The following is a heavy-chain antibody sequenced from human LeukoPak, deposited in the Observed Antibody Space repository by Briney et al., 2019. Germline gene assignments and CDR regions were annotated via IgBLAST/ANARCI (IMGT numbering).Heavy chain of an antibody. CDR2: ISWDGGSA. CDR3: AKLGATPY. J-gene: IGHJ4*02. Sequence: GGSLRLSCAASGFTFGNYAMHWVRQAPGKGLEWVSLISWDGGSAYYADSVKGRFTISRDNSNNSLYLQMNTLRPEDAALYYCAKLGATPYWGQGTLVTVSS. V-gene: IGHV3-43D*03. D-gene: IGHD1-26*01. CDR1: GFTFGNYA.